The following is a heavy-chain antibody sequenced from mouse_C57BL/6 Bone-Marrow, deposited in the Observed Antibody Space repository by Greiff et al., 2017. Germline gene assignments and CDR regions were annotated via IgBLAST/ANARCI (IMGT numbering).Heavy chain of an antibody. V-gene: IGHV1-7*01. CDR2: INPSSGYT. CDR3: ARSKPSTTVVAPPFAY. Sequence: QVQLQQSGAELAKPGASVKLSCKASGYTFTSYWMHWVKQRPGQGLEWIGYINPSSGYTKYNQKFKDKATLTADKSSSTAYMQLSSLTYEDSAVYYCARSKPSTTVVAPPFAYWGQGTLVTVSA. J-gene: IGHJ3*01. CDR1: GYTFTSYW. D-gene: IGHD1-1*01.